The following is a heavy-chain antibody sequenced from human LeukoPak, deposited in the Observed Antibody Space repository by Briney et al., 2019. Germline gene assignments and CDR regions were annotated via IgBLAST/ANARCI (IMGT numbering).Heavy chain of an antibody. V-gene: IGHV3-7*03. CDR3: ARDLGYCTNGACHTRFDY. CDR1: TFIFSGHW. D-gene: IGHD2-8*01. J-gene: IGHJ4*02. CDR2: IKEDGTER. Sequence: GGSLRLSCEGSTFIFSGHWRNWVRQTPGKGLEGVASIKEDGTERQYVDSVKGRFSISRDNTKGSLFLQLNSLRAEDTAVYYCARDLGYCTNGACHTRFDYWGQGTLVAVSS.